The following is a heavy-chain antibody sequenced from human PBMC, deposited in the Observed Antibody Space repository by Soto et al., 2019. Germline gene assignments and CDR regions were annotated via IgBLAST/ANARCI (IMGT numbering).Heavy chain of an antibody. V-gene: IGHV1-69*01. D-gene: IGHD4-17*01. CDR2: IIPIFGTT. Sequence: QVQLVQSEAEVKKPGSSVKVSCKASGGSFSRYAISWVRQAPGQGPEWMGGIIPIFGTTNYAQKFQGRVTITADESTSTAYLELSSLRSDDTAVYYCARHNRDWLTTLRTHYGMDVWGQGTTVTVSS. CDR1: GGSFSRYA. CDR3: ARHNRDWLTTLRTHYGMDV. J-gene: IGHJ6*02.